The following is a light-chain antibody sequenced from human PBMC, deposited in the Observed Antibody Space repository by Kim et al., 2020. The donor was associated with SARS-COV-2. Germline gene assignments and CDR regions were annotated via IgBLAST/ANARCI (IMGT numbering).Light chain of an antibody. CDR2: AAS. CDR3: QQANSFPRT. Sequence: SVGDRVTLSCRASQDVNGSLAWYQQKPGQAPKLLIYAASSLQPGVPSRFRGSGSDTDFTLTISSLQPEDFATYYCQQANSFPRTFGQGTKVDIK. J-gene: IGKJ1*01. CDR1: QDVNGS. V-gene: IGKV1-12*01.